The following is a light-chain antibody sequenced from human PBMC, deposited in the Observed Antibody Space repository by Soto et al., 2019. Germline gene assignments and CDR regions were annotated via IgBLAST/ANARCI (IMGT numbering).Light chain of an antibody. CDR1: SSDVGYYDR. J-gene: IGLJ3*02. CDR2: EVS. Sequence: QSALTQPPSVSGSPGQSVTISCTGTSSDVGYYDRVSWYQQPPGTAPKLMIYEVSNRPSGVPDRFSGSKSGNTASLTISGLQAEDEADYYCSSYTSTSTGWVFGGGTKVTVL. V-gene: IGLV2-18*02. CDR3: SSYTSTSTGWV.